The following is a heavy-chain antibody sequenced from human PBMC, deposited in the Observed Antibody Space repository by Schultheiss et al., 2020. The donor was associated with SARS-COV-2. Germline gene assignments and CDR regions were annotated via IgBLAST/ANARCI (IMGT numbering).Heavy chain of an antibody. D-gene: IGHD3-10*02. J-gene: IGHJ6*02. CDR3: ARDVRSAWGYYYYGMDV. Sequence: GESLKISCAASGFTFSSYSMNWVRQAPGKGLEWVSYISSSGSTIYYADSVKGRFTISRDNSKNTLYLQMNSLRAEDTAVYYCARDVRSAWGYYYYGMDVWGQGTTVTVSS. CDR1: GFTFSSYS. CDR2: ISSSGSTI. V-gene: IGHV3-48*01.